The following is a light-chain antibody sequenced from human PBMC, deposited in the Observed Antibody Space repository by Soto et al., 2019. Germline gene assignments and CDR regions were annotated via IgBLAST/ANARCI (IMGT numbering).Light chain of an antibody. CDR2: DAS. J-gene: IGKJ4*01. Sequence: EIVLTQSPATLSLYPGERATLSCRASQSVSSYLAWYQQEPGQAPRLLIYDASNRATGIPARFSGSGSGTDFTLTISSLEPEDFAVYYCQQRSNWPLTFGGGTKVDIK. V-gene: IGKV3-11*01. CDR1: QSVSSY. CDR3: QQRSNWPLT.